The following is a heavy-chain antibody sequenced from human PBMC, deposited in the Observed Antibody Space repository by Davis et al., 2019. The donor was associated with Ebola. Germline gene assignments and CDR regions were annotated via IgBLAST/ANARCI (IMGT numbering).Heavy chain of an antibody. J-gene: IGHJ4*02. D-gene: IGHD2-2*01. V-gene: IGHV1-2*06. CDR3: AREDIAVVD. CDR1: GGTFSSYA. CDR2: INPNSGDT. Sequence: AASVKVSCKASGGTFSSYAISWVRQAPGQGLEWMGRINPNSGDTISAPKFQGRVTVTRDTSISTAYMELRRLRSDDTAVYYCAREDIAVVDWGQGTLVTVSS.